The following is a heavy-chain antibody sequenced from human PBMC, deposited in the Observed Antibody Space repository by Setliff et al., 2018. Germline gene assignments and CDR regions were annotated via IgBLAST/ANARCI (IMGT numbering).Heavy chain of an antibody. D-gene: IGHD1-26*01. CDR3: ASRNSDGGPEYFQH. CDR1: GGSISSYY. Sequence: SETLSLTCTVSGGSISSYYWNWIRQPPGKGLEWIGYIYYSGSTNYIPSLKSRVTMSVDVSKSQISLKLMSVTAADTAVYYCASRNSDGGPEYFQHWGQGALVTVSS. CDR2: IYYSGST. V-gene: IGHV4-59*12. J-gene: IGHJ1*01.